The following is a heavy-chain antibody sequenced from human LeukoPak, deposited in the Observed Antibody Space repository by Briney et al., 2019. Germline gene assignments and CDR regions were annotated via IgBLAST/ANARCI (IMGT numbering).Heavy chain of an antibody. CDR2: INPSGGST. CDR1: GYTFTSYY. D-gene: IGHD4-23*01. Sequence: ASMKVSCKASGYTFTSYYMHWVRQAPGQGLEWMGIINPSGGSTSYAQKFQGRITMTRDTSTSTVYMELSSLRSEDTAVYYCARDFPRYGGAFDYWGQGTLVTVSS. J-gene: IGHJ4*02. CDR3: ARDFPRYGGAFDY. V-gene: IGHV1-46*01.